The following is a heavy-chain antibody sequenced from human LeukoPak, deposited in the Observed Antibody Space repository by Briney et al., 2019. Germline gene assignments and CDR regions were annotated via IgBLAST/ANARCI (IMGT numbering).Heavy chain of an antibody. CDR1: GYSINSGYY. Sequence: SETLSLTCTVSGYSINSGYYWGWIRQPPGKGLEWIGSIDHSGTTYYNPSLKSRVTISVDTSKNQFSLKLSSVTAADTAVYYCARDLGYYGSGSYDPWGQGTLVTVSS. V-gene: IGHV4-38-2*02. J-gene: IGHJ5*02. CDR3: ARDLGYYGSGSYDP. CDR2: IDHSGTT. D-gene: IGHD3-10*01.